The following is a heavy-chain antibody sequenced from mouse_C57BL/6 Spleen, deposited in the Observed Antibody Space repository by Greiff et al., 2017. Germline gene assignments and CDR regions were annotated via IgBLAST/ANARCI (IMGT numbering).Heavy chain of an antibody. D-gene: IGHD1-1*01. CDR3: AKGVNYYGSGYGY. Sequence: EVKLVESGGGLVKPGGSLKLSCAASGFTFSDYGMHWVRQAPEKGLEWVAYISSGSSTIYYADTVKGRFTISRDNAKNTLFLQMTSLRSEDTAMYYCAKGVNYYGSGYGYWGQGTTLTVST. CDR2: ISSGSSTI. V-gene: IGHV5-17*01. CDR1: GFTFSDYG. J-gene: IGHJ2*01.